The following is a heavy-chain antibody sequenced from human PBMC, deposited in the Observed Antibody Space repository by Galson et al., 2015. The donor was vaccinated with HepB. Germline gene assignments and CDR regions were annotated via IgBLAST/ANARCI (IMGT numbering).Heavy chain of an antibody. Sequence: QSGAEVKKPGESLKISFKGSGYSFTTYWIGWVRQMPGKGLEWMGIIYPGDSDTRYSPSFQGRVTISVDKSISTAYLQWSSLKASDTAMYYCARRGKPGYSSGWYNYWGQGTLVTVSS. J-gene: IGHJ4*02. D-gene: IGHD6-19*01. CDR1: GYSFTTYW. CDR2: IYPGDSDT. CDR3: ARRGKPGYSSGWYNY. V-gene: IGHV5-51*01.